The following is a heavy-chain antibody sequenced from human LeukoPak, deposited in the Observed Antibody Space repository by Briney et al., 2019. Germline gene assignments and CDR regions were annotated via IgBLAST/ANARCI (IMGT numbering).Heavy chain of an antibody. V-gene: IGHV1-2*02. Sequence: APVKVSCKASGYTFTGYYMHWVRQAPGQGLEWMGWINPNSGGTNYAQKFQGRVTMTRDTSISTAYMELSRLRSDDTAVYYCARDYYGSGSYVDYWGQGTLVTVSS. CDR2: INPNSGGT. J-gene: IGHJ4*02. CDR3: ARDYYGSGSYVDY. CDR1: GYTFTGYY. D-gene: IGHD3-10*01.